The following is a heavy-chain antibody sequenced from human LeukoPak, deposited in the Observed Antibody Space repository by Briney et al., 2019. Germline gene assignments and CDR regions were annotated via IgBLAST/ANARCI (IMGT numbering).Heavy chain of an antibody. CDR2: FYVGGAT. CDR3: ARGDGYNFFDY. J-gene: IGHJ4*02. Sequence: GGSLRLSCAASGFTFSNYFMTWVRQAPGKGLEWVSVFYVGGATYYADSVKGRFTISRDNSENTLYLQMKSLRAEDTAVYYCARGDGYNFFDYWGQGTLVTVSS. V-gene: IGHV3-53*01. CDR1: GFTFSNYF. D-gene: IGHD5-24*01.